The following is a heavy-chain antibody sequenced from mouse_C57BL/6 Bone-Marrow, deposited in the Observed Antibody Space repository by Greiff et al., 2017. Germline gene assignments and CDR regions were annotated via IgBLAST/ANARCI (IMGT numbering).Heavy chain of an antibody. V-gene: IGHV14-4*01. CDR3: TFDGPYYAMDY. CDR1: GFNIKDDY. Sequence: VQLQQSGAELVRPGASVKLSCTASGFNIKDDYMHWVKQRPEQGLEWIGWIDPENGDTEYASQFQGKATITADTSSNTAYLQLSSLTSEDTAVYYCTFDGPYYAMDYWGQGTSVTVSS. D-gene: IGHD2-3*01. J-gene: IGHJ4*01. CDR2: IDPENGDT.